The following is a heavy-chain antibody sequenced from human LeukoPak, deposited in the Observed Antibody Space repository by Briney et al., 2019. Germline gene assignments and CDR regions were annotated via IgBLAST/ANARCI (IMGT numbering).Heavy chain of an antibody. J-gene: IGHJ6*02. CDR2: ISGSGGST. D-gene: IGHD2-15*01. CDR1: GFTFSSYA. CDR3: ARGLSCSGGSCYSHYYYYGMDV. V-gene: IGHV3-23*01. Sequence: PGGSLRLSCAASGFTFSSYAMSWVRQAPGKGLEWVSAISGSGGSTYYADSVKGRFTISRDNAKNSLYLQMNSLRAEDTAVYYCARGLSCSGGSCYSHYYYYGMDVWGQGTTVTVSS.